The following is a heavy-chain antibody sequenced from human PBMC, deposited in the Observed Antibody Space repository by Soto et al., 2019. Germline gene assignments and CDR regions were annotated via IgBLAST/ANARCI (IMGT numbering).Heavy chain of an antibody. CDR1: GFTFSSYA. D-gene: IGHD3-3*01. J-gene: IGHJ4*02. V-gene: IGHV3-23*01. CDR3: AKGSDFSNTNALDFDS. CDR2: ISGNGGST. Sequence: PGGSLRLSCAASGFTFSSYAMSWVRQAPGRGLEWVATISGNGGSTYYAASVKGRFTISRDNTKNTLYLQMDSLTAEDTAIYYSAKGSDFSNTNALDFDSWGQGALDTVSS.